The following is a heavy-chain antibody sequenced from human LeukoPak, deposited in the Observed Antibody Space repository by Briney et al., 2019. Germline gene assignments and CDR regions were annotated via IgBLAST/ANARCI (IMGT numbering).Heavy chain of an antibody. Sequence: PGGSLRLSCAASGFTFSSYAMSWVRQAPGKGLEWVSAISGSGGSTYYADSVKGRFTISRDNSKNTLSLQMNSLRAEDTAVYYCAKDQGSSSGWYSRDGFALWGRGTMVTVSS. CDR2: ISGSGGST. D-gene: IGHD6-19*01. CDR1: GFTFSSYA. V-gene: IGHV3-23*01. J-gene: IGHJ3*01. CDR3: AKDQGSSSGWYSRDGFAL.